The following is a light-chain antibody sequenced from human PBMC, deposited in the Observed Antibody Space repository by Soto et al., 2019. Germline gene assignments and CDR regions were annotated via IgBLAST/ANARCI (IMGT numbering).Light chain of an antibody. CDR1: QSIKSW. J-gene: IGKJ1*01. V-gene: IGKV1-5*03. CDR3: QHYNTHSCP. CDR2: EAS. Sequence: RMSLTQTSLTASVGDTVTITCRASQSIKSWLAWYQQKPGKAPKLLIYEASSLESGVPSRFGGSGSGTEFTLTISSLQPDDVATYCCQHYNTHSCPFAQGTKVDIK.